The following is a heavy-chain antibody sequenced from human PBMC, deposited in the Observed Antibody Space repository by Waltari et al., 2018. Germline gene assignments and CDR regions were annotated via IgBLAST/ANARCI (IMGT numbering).Heavy chain of an antibody. V-gene: IGHV1-3*01. CDR3: ARATAIYFDY. J-gene: IGHJ4*02. CDR2: INAGNGNT. D-gene: IGHD2-21*02. Sequence: QVQLVQSGAEVKKPGASVKDSCKASGYTLTSCAMHWVRQAPGQRLEWMGWINAGNGNTKYSQKFQGRVTITRDTSASTAYMELSSLRSEDTAVYYCARATAIYFDYWGQGTLVTVSS. CDR1: GYTLTSCA.